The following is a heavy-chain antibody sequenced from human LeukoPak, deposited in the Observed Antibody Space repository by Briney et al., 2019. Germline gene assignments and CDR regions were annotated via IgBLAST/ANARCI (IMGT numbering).Heavy chain of an antibody. CDR1: GFTFSGSA. CDR2: IRSKANSFVT. Sequence: GGSLRLSCAGSGFTFSGSALHWVRQAPGKGLEWIGRIRSKANSFVTVYTASVEGRFTISRDDSKNTAYLQMNSLRTEDTAVYYCAKGLRKYSSSWFDYWGQGTLVTVSS. D-gene: IGHD6-13*01. V-gene: IGHV3-73*01. CDR3: AKGLRKYSSSWFDY. J-gene: IGHJ4*02.